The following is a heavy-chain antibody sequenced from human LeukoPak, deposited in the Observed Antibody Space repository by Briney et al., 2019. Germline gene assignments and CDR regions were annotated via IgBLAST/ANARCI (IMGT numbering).Heavy chain of an antibody. CDR2: INPSGGST. CDR3: ARGGGGYDHYYGMDV. CDR1: GYTFTSYY. J-gene: IGHJ6*04. D-gene: IGHD5-12*01. Sequence: ASVKVSCKASGYTFTSYYMHWVRQAPGQGLEWMGIINPSGGSTSYAQKFQGRVTMTRDTSTSTVYMELSSLRSEDTAVYYCARGGGGYDHYYGMDVWGKGTRVTVSS. V-gene: IGHV1-46*01.